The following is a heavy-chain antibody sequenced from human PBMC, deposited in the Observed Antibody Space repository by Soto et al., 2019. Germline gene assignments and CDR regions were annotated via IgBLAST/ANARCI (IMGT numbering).Heavy chain of an antibody. CDR2: ISYSGST. CDR1: GGSISSGDYY. J-gene: IGHJ4*02. Sequence: SETLSLTCTVSGGSISSGDYYWSRIRQPPGKGLEWIGYISYSGSTKYNPSLESRVTISVDTSNKNFSLKLASVTAADTAVYYCARAPYSSGWPDSWGQGTLVTVSS. CDR3: ARAPYSSGWPDS. V-gene: IGHV4-61*03. D-gene: IGHD6-19*01.